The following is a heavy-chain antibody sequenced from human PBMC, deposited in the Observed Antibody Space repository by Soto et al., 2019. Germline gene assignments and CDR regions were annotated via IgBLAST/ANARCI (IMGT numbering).Heavy chain of an antibody. CDR3: ARLLDSGGEPHYCDS. CDR1: GYTFDSNW. V-gene: IGHV5-51*01. CDR2: IYPGDSET. D-gene: IGHD3-16*01. Sequence: GESLKISCQTTGYTFDSNWIGWVRQMPGKGLEWMGIIYPGDSETRYSPSFQGQVTISVDRSFKTAYLQWRSLQASDTAMYYCARLLDSGGEPHYCDSWGQGTAGTVSA. J-gene: IGHJ4*02.